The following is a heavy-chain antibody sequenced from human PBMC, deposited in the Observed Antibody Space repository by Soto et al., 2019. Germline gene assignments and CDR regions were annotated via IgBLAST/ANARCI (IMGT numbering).Heavy chain of an antibody. CDR2: IYYSGST. D-gene: IGHD3-10*01. V-gene: IGHV4-59*01. CDR1: GGSISSYY. CDR3: ARDMRIGDTMVRGVGHDYYYYGMDV. Sequence: SETLSLTCTVSGGSISSYYWSWIRQPPGKGLEWIGYIYYSGSTNYNPSLKSRVTISVDTSKNQFSLKLSSVTAADTAVYYCARDMRIGDTMVRGVGHDYYYYGMDVWGQGTTVTVSS. J-gene: IGHJ6*02.